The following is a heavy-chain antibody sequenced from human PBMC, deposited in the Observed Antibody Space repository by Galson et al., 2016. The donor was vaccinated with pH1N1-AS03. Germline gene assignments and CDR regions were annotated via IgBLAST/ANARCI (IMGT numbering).Heavy chain of an antibody. CDR1: GFTFSNAW. CDR2: IRSKTDGATS. J-gene: IGHJ6*02. Sequence: SLRLSCAASGFTFSNAWMSWVRQAPGKGLEWVGRIRSKTDGATSDYAAPVQGRFTISRDDSKNTLFLQMNSLKTEETGVYYCSAENWNYKVFYGMDVWGHGTTVTVSS. D-gene: IGHD1-7*01. CDR3: SAENWNYKVFYGMDV. V-gene: IGHV3-15*01.